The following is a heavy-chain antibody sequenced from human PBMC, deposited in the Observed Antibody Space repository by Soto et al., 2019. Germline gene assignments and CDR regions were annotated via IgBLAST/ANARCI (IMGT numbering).Heavy chain of an antibody. CDR2: INHSGST. CDR1: GGSFSGYY. J-gene: IGHJ6*03. V-gene: IGHV4-34*01. Sequence: SETLSLTCAVYGGSFSGYYWSWIRQPPGKGLEWIGEINHSGSTNYNPSLKSRVTISVDTSKNQFSLKLSSVTAADTAVYYCARGGPGYCSGGSCRPHGYYYYYMDVWGKGTTVTVSS. D-gene: IGHD2-15*01. CDR3: ARGGPGYCSGGSCRPHGYYYYYMDV.